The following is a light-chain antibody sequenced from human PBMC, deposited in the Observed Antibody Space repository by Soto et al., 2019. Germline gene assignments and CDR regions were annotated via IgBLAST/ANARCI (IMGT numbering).Light chain of an antibody. J-gene: IGKJ1*01. CDR1: QSVSSSY. CDR3: QQYGSSLSWT. V-gene: IGKV3-20*01. Sequence: EIVVTQSPCTLSLSPGERATLSCRASQSVSSSYLAWYQQKPGQAPRLLIYGASSRATGIPDRFSGSGSGTDFTLTISRLEPEDFAVYYCQQYGSSLSWTFGQGTKVEIK. CDR2: GAS.